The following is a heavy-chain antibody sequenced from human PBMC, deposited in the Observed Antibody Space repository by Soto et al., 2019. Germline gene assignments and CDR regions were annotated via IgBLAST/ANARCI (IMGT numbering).Heavy chain of an antibody. V-gene: IGHV5-51*01. Sequence: GESLKISCKGSGYSFTSYWISWVRQMPGKGLEWMGIIYPGDSDTRYSPSFQGQVTISADKSISTAYLQWSSLKASDTAMYYCAGTYYYDSSGYSPHDAFDIWGQGTMVTVSS. CDR2: IYPGDSDT. CDR3: AGTYYYDSSGYSPHDAFDI. D-gene: IGHD3-22*01. CDR1: GYSFTSYW. J-gene: IGHJ3*02.